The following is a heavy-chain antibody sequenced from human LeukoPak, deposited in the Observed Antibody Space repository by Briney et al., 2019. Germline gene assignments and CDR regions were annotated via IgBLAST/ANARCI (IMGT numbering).Heavy chain of an antibody. CDR3: ARMYYYDSSGYSQPVDY. CDR2: IIPIFGTA. V-gene: IGHV1-69*13. CDR1: GGTFSSYA. J-gene: IGHJ4*02. D-gene: IGHD3-22*01. Sequence: GASVKVSCKASGGTFSSYAISWARQAPGQGLEWMGGIIPIFGTANYAQKFQGRVTITADESTSTAYMELSSLRSEDTAVYYCARMYYYDSSGYSQPVDYWGQGTLVTVSS.